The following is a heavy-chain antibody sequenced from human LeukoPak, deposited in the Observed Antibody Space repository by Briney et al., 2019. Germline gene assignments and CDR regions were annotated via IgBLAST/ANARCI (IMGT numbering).Heavy chain of an antibody. Sequence: ASVKVSCKASGYTFTSYDINWVRQATGQGLEWMGWMNPNSGNTGYAQKFQGRVTITRNTSISTAYMELSSLRSEDTAVYYCARYRVGTRASDIWGQGTMVTVSS. CDR1: GYTFTSYD. D-gene: IGHD1-1*01. J-gene: IGHJ3*02. CDR3: ARYRVGTRASDI. V-gene: IGHV1-8*01. CDR2: MNPNSGNT.